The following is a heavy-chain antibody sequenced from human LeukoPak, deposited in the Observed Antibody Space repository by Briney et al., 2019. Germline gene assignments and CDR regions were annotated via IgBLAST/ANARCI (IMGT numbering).Heavy chain of an antibody. D-gene: IGHD6-19*01. Sequence: PGGSLRLSCAASGFTSSHHHIHSVRHAPPKGLEWVTVIALDGSRKIYADSVKVRFTISRDNSKNTVSLQMNSLGVEDTAVYYCARDPGDASGWFFDYWGQGARVVVSS. V-gene: IGHV3-30*03. J-gene: IGHJ4*02. CDR1: GFTSSHHH. CDR3: ARDPGDASGWFFDY. CDR2: IALDGSRK.